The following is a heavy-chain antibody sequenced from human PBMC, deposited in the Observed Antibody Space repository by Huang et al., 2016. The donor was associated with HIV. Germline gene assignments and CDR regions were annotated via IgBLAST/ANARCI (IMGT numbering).Heavy chain of an antibody. D-gene: IGHD6-19*01. V-gene: IGHV3-74*01. CDR1: GFTFSSYW. Sequence: EVQLVESGGGLVQPGGSLRLSCAASGFTFSSYWMNWVRQAPGKGLVWVSRINSDGSSTSYADSVKGRFTISRDNAKNTLYLQMNSLRAEDTAVYYCARDSQQWLVEDYWGQGTLVTVSS. J-gene: IGHJ4*02. CDR2: INSDGSST. CDR3: ARDSQQWLVEDY.